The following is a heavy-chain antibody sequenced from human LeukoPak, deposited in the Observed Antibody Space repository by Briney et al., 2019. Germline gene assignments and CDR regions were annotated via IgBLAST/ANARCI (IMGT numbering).Heavy chain of an antibody. Sequence: SETLSLTCAASGGSISSYYWSWIRQPPGKGLEWIGYIYYSGSTNYNPSLKSRVTISVDTSKNQFSLKLSPVTAADTAVYYCARGLAYYYGSGTLEDYYYYYMDVWGKGTTVTVSS. CDR1: GGSISSYY. CDR3: ARGLAYYYGSGTLEDYYYYYMDV. J-gene: IGHJ6*03. D-gene: IGHD3-10*01. CDR2: IYYSGST. V-gene: IGHV4-59*01.